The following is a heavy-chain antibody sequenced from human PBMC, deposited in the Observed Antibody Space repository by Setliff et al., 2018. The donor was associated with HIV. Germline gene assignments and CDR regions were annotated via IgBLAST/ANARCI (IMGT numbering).Heavy chain of an antibody. J-gene: IGHJ3*02. V-gene: IGHV4-38-2*01. Sequence: SETLSLTCAVSGDSISSDFYWGWIRQPPGKGLEWIGSIYHSGNTYYMPSLQSRVTISVDMSKSQFSLNLNSVTAADTAVYYCARGQGCGGGCHYAFEMWGQGTMVTVSS. CDR2: IYHSGNT. CDR3: ARGQGCGGGCHYAFEM. D-gene: IGHD2-21*02. CDR1: GDSISSDFY.